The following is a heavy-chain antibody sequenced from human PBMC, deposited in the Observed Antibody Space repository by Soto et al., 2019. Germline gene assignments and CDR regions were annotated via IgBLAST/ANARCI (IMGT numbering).Heavy chain of an antibody. CDR3: AREQTYCTNGVCSSYYGMDV. Sequence: QVQLVESGGGVVQPGRSLRLSCAASGFTFSSYAMHWVRQAPDKGLEWVAVISYDGSNKFYADSVKGRFTISRDNSKNTLYLQMKSLRAEDTAVYYCAREQTYCTNGVCSSYYGMDVWGQGTTVTVSS. V-gene: IGHV3-30*04. CDR1: GFTFSSYA. D-gene: IGHD2-8*01. J-gene: IGHJ6*02. CDR2: ISYDGSNK.